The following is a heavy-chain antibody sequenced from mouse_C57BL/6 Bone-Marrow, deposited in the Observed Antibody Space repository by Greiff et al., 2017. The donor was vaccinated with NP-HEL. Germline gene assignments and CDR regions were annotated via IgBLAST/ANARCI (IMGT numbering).Heavy chain of an antibody. J-gene: IGHJ4*01. CDR3: TTDYYAMDY. CDR1: GFNIKDDY. Sequence: EVQLQQSGAELVRPGASVKLSCTASGFNIKDDYMHWVKQRPEQGLEWIGWIDPENGDTQYASKFQGKATITADTSSNTAYLQLSSLTSEDTAVYYCTTDYYAMDYWGQGTSVTVSS. V-gene: IGHV14-4*01. CDR2: IDPENGDT.